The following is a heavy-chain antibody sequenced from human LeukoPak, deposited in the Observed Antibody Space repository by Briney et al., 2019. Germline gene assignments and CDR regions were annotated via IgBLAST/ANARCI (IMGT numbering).Heavy chain of an antibody. CDR1: GFTLSSHL. V-gene: IGHV3-7*04. CDR3: ARAGAYSSTSPAGL. CDR2: ILQDGSEK. Sequence: GGSLRLSCAASGFTLSSHLMSGVRQTPGKGLECVAIILQDGSEKHYVASVKGRFTISRDNAKNSLYLQMNGLRAEETAVYYCARAGAYSSTSPAGLWGQGTLVTVSS. D-gene: IGHD2-2*01. J-gene: IGHJ4*02.